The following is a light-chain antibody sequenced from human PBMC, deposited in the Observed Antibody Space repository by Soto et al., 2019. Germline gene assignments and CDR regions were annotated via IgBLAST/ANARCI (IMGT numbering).Light chain of an antibody. Sequence: EVVMTQSPLSLPVTLGQPASISCRSSQSLVYSDGHTYLDWFQQRPGQSPRRLIYKVSNRDSGVQDRFIGSGSGTNCTLKISRVEAEDVGIYYSMQGTHWHPGFGAGTQLKIK. J-gene: IGKJ4*01. CDR2: KVS. V-gene: IGKV2-30*01. CDR1: QSLVYSDGHTY. CDR3: MQGTHWHPG.